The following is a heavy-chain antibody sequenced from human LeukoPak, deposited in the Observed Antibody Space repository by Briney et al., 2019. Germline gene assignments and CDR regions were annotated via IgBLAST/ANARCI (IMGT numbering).Heavy chain of an antibody. CDR1: GYTFTGYY. Sequence: ASVKVSCKASGYTFTGYYMHWVRQAPGQGLEWMGRTNPNSGGTNYAQKFQGRVTMTRDTSISTAYMELSRLRSDDTAVYYCARGYYGSGSYYKGDWFDPWGQGTLVTVSS. CDR2: TNPNSGGT. V-gene: IGHV1-2*06. J-gene: IGHJ5*02. D-gene: IGHD3-10*01. CDR3: ARGYYGSGSYYKGDWFDP.